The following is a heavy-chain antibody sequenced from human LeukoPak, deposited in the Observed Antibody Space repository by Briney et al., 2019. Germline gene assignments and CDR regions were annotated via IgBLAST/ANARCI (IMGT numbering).Heavy chain of an antibody. CDR1: GFTFSTYG. Sequence: QPGGSLRLSCEGSGFTFSTYGMSWVRQAPGKGLEWVSSISGGAESTFYADSVKGRFTISRDNSKNTLYLQMNSLRAEDTAVYYCARHTLGYCSSTSCPDIWGQGTMVTVSS. CDR3: ARHTLGYCSSTSCPDI. V-gene: IGHV3-23*01. CDR2: ISGGAEST. D-gene: IGHD2-2*01. J-gene: IGHJ3*02.